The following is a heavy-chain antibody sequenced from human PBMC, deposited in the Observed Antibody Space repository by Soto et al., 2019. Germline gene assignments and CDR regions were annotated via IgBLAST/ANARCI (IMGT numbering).Heavy chain of an antibody. V-gene: IGHV1-69*13. D-gene: IGHD3-3*01. CDR1: GGSFSIYA. CDR2: IIPILRMA. CDR3: ARATYYDFWSGYSSDYYYGMDV. J-gene: IGHJ6*02. Sequence: SVKVSCKASGGSFSIYAISWVRQAPGQGLEWMGGIIPILRMANYAPKFHDRLTITADESTSTAYMELSSLRSEDTAVYYCARATYYDFWSGYSSDYYYGMDVWGQGTTVTVSS.